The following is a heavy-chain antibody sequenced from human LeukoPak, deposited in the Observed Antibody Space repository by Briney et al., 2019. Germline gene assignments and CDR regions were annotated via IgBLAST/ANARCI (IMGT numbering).Heavy chain of an antibody. V-gene: IGHV3-33*01. Sequence: PGGSPRLSCAASGFIFGNYAMYWVRQAPGKGLEWVAVIWYDGSNKDYADSVEGRFTISRDNSKNTLFLQMNSLSAEDTAVYYCARDTVYGSRSRNLFDYWGQGTLVTVSS. D-gene: IGHD3-10*01. J-gene: IGHJ4*02. CDR2: IWYDGSNK. CDR1: GFIFGNYA. CDR3: ARDTVYGSRSRNLFDY.